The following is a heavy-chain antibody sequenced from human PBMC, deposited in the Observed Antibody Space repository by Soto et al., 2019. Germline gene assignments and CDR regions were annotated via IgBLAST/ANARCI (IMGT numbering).Heavy chain of an antibody. D-gene: IGHD1-1*01. CDR3: ARTGDGHHDFLDY. Sequence: DLEESGGGLVYPGGSLRLSCAASGFTFSSYWMNWVRQAPGKGLEWVANIDEDGSEYNDAESVRGRFTISRDNAKNTLYLQMNSLRAADTAVYYCARTGDGHHDFLDYWGQGILVSVSS. V-gene: IGHV3-7*01. CDR2: IDEDGSEY. CDR1: GFTFSSYW. J-gene: IGHJ4*02.